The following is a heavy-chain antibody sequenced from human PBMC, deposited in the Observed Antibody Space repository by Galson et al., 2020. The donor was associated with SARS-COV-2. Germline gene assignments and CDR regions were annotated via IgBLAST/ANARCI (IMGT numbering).Heavy chain of an antibody. CDR2: IYPGDSDT. V-gene: IGHV5-51*01. D-gene: IGHD6-13*01. CDR3: ARAVVGIAAAQDEFDY. CDR1: GYSFTSYW. Sequence: HGESLKISCKGSGYSFTSYWIGWVRQMPGKGLEWMGIIYPGDSDTRYSPSFQGQVTISADKSISTAYLQWSSLKASDTAMYYCARAVVGIAAAQDEFDYWGQGTLVTVSS. J-gene: IGHJ4*02.